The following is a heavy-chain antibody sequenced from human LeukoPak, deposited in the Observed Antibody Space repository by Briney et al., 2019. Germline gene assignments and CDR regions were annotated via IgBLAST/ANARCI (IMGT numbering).Heavy chain of an antibody. CDR1: GYTFINYY. V-gene: IGHV1-46*01. D-gene: IGHD3-10*01. J-gene: IGHJ6*02. CDR2: INPSGGTT. Sequence: ASVKVSRKASGYTFINYYVHWVRQAPGQGLEWMGIINPSGGTTTYAQKIQGRLTLTRDTSTSTVYMELSSLRSDDTSVYYCAREGYGSGRRLGMDVWGQGTTVTVSS. CDR3: AREGYGSGRRLGMDV.